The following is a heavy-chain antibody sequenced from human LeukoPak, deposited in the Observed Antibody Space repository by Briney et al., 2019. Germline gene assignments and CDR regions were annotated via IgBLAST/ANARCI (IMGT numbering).Heavy chain of an antibody. J-gene: IGHJ4*02. CDR3: ARSRGYSGYDAFDY. V-gene: IGHV4-30-2*01. D-gene: IGHD5-12*01. CDR2: IYHSGST. Sequence: SETLSLTCAVSGGSISNGGYSWSWIRQPPGKGLEWIGYIYHSGSTYYNPSLKSRVTISVDRSKNQFSLKLSSVTAADTAVYYCARSRGYSGYDAFDYWGQGTLVTVSS. CDR1: GGSISNGGYS.